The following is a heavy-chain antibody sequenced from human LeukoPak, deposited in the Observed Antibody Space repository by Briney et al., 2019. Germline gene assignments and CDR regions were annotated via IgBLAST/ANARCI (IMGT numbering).Heavy chain of an antibody. D-gene: IGHD3-9*01. CDR3: ARGLHQNYDILTGYFYYYYGMDV. V-gene: IGHV4-39*02. CDR1: GGSIGSSNYY. Sequence: SETLSLTCTVSGGSIGSSNYYWGWIRQPPGKGLEWIASVYYSGSTYFNPSLKSRVTISVDTSKNHFSLRLSSVTAADTAVYYCARGLHQNYDILTGYFYYYYGMDVWGQGTTVTVSS. J-gene: IGHJ6*02. CDR2: VYYSGST.